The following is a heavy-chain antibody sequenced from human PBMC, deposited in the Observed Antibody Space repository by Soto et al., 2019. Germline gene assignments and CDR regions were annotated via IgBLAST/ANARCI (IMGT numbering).Heavy chain of an antibody. CDR2: IDPNSGGT. J-gene: IGHJ6*02. D-gene: IGHD5-12*01. V-gene: IGHV1-2*02. CDR1: GYTFTGYY. CDR3: ARVEMATTTYYYYYYGMDV. Sequence: ASVKVSCKASGYTFTGYYMHWVRQAPGQGLEWMGWIDPNSGGTNYAQKFQGRVTMTRDTSISTAYMELSRLRSDDTAVYYCARVEMATTTYYYYYYGMDVWGQGTTVT.